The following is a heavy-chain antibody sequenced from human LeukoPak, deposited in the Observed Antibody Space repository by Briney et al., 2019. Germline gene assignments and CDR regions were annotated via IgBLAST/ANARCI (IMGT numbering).Heavy chain of an antibody. J-gene: IGHJ4*02. D-gene: IGHD5-24*01. V-gene: IGHV3-21*01. Sequence: GGSLRLSCAASGFTFSNYDMTWVRQAPGKGLEWVSSISATTIYRFSAGSVRGRFTISRDNVENSLYLQMNDLRREDTAVYYCARIGLGRDVYNSFDYWGQGTLVIVSS. CDR1: GFTFSNYD. CDR2: ISATTIYR. CDR3: ARIGLGRDVYNSFDY.